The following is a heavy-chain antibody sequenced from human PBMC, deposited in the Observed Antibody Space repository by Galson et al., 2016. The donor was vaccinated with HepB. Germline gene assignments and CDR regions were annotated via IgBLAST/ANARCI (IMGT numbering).Heavy chain of an antibody. CDR2: VSGSGGIT. Sequence: SLRLSCAASGFTFSGYWMHWVRQAPGKGLEWVSGVSGSGGITYYADSVKGRFTISRDNSKKVLYLHMSSLRAEDTAVYYCASDNRSAKPPYYYDYWGQGTLITVSS. CDR3: ASDNRSAKPPYYYDY. J-gene: IGHJ4*01. CDR1: GFTFSGYW. V-gene: IGHV3-23*01. D-gene: IGHD1-14*01.